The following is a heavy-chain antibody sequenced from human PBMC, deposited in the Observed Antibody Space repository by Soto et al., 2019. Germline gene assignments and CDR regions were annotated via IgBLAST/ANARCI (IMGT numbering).Heavy chain of an antibody. CDR1: GFTLINFA. V-gene: IGHV3-23*01. J-gene: IGHJ4*02. CDR3: AKNRGTSGGAWPIFDH. D-gene: IGHD6-19*01. CDR2: ISSCDGRT. Sequence: EVLLLESGGDLVQPGGSLRLSCAASGFTLINFAMCWVRQTPEKGLEWVAGISSCDGRTYYAEPVRGRFTISRDNTNLYLQMTSLRAEDTATYYCAKNRGTSGGAWPIFDHWGQGTLVSVSS.